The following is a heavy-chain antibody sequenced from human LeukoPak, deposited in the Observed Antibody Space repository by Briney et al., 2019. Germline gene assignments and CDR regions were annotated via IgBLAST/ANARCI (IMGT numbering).Heavy chain of an antibody. CDR2: ISAYNGNT. J-gene: IGHJ6*03. D-gene: IGHD3-16*01. Sequence: ASVKVSCKASGYTFTSYGISWVRQAPGQGLEWMGWISAYNGNTNYAQKLQGRVTMTTDTSTSTAYMELSSLRSEDTAVYYCARGDRFGSYYYYMDVWGKGTTVTVSS. CDR1: GYTFTSYG. V-gene: IGHV1-18*01. CDR3: ARGDRFGSYYYYMDV.